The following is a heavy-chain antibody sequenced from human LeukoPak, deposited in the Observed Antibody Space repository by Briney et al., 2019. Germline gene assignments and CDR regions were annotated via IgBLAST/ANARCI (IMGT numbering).Heavy chain of an antibody. CDR1: GFTFSSYA. J-gene: IGHJ4*02. D-gene: IGHD6-19*01. CDR3: AKGGQSSGWYIGFDY. Sequence: GGSLRLSCAASGFTFSSYAMSWVRQAPGKGLEWVSAISGSGGSTYYADSVKGRFTISRDNSKNTLYLQMNSLRAEDTAVYYCAKGGQSSGWYIGFDYWGQGTLVTVSS. CDR2: ISGSGGST. V-gene: IGHV3-23*01.